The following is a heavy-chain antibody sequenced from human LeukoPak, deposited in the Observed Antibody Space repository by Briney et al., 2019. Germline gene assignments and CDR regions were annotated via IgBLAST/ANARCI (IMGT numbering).Heavy chain of an antibody. J-gene: IGHJ4*02. D-gene: IGHD3-22*01. CDR2: ISGSGGST. CDR1: GFTFSSYA. Sequence: PGGSLRLSCAASGFTFSSYAMSWVRQAPGKGLEWVSAISGSGGSTYYADSVKGRFTISRDKSKNMPYLQMNSLRAEDTAVYYCAKANWAFRGYFHYWGQGTLVTVSS. V-gene: IGHV3-23*01. CDR3: AKANWAFRGYFHY.